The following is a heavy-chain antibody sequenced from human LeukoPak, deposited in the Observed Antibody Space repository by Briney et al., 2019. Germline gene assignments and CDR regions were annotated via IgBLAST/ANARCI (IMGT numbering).Heavy chain of an antibody. Sequence: KPSETLSLTCAVYGGSFSGYYWSWIRQPPGKGLEWIGEINHSGSTNYNPSLKSRVTISVDTSKNQFSLKLSSVTAADTAVYYCARGLGNLEMATILYYFDYWGQGTLVTVSS. CDR1: GGSFSGYY. CDR3: ARGLGNLEMATILYYFDY. D-gene: IGHD5-24*01. CDR2: INHSGST. J-gene: IGHJ4*02. V-gene: IGHV4-34*01.